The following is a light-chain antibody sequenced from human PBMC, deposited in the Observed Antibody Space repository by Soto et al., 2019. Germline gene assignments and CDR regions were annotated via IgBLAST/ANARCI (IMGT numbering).Light chain of an antibody. J-gene: IGKJ1*01. Sequence: EIVMTQSPATLSVSPVERATLSCRASQSVSSNLAWYQQKPCQVPRLLICGASTRATVIPARFIVSGSGTDFSLTISSLQSEDCSIYYCQQYNNWPPWTFGQGTKVEIK. CDR1: QSVSSN. V-gene: IGKV3-15*01. CDR3: QQYNNWPPWT. CDR2: GAS.